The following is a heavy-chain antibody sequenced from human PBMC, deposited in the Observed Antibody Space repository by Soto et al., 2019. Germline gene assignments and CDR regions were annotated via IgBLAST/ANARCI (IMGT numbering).Heavy chain of an antibody. J-gene: IGHJ4*02. CDR3: ATSYDSSGYDY. CDR1: GDSVSSNNIA. Sequence: SQTLSLTCAVSGDSVSSNNIAWNWLRQSPWRGLEWLGRTYYRSKWYNEYAVSVRSRITISRDNSRNTLYLQMNSLRAEDTAVYYCATSYDSSGYDYWGQGTLVTVSS. D-gene: IGHD3-22*01. CDR2: TYYRSKWYN. V-gene: IGHV6-1*01.